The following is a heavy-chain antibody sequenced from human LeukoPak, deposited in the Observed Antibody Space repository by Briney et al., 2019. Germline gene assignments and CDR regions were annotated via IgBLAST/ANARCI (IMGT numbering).Heavy chain of an antibody. CDR2: MNINTGGT. V-gene: IGHV1-2*02. J-gene: IGHJ6*02. CDR3: AREKEMDV. Sequence: ASVKVSCKASGYTFTGYYIHWVRQAPGQGLEWMGWMNINTGGTSYAQKFQGRVTMTRATSTSTAYLELTRLTSDDTAVYYCAREKEMDVWGQGTTVTVSS. CDR1: GYTFTGYY.